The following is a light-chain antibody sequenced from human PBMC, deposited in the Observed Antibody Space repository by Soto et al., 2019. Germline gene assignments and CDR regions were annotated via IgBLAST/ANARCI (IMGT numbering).Light chain of an antibody. CDR3: SSYTRSSTLVV. J-gene: IGLJ2*01. V-gene: IGLV2-14*01. Sequence: QSVLTQPASVSGSPGQSITISCTGASSDGGDYNYVSWYQQHPGKAPKLMIYDVSNRPSGVSNRFSGSKSGNTASLTISGLQAEDEADYYCSSYTRSSTLVVFGGGTKLTVL. CDR1: SSDGGDYNY. CDR2: DVS.